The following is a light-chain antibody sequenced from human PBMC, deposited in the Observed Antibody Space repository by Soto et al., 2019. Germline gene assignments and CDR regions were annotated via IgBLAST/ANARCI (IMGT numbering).Light chain of an antibody. Sequence: SYELTQPPSVSVAPGQTARITCGGNNIGSKSVHWYQQKPGQAPVLVVYDDSDRPSGVPDRFSGSKSGNTASLTVSGLQAEDEADYYCSSYAGSNNFEVFGTGTKVTVL. V-gene: IGLV3-21*02. CDR3: SSYAGSNNFEV. J-gene: IGLJ1*01. CDR2: DDS. CDR1: NIGSKS.